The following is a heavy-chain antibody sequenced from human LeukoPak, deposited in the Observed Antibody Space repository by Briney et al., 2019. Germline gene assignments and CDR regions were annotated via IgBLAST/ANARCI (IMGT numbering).Heavy chain of an antibody. CDR1: GFTFSNYA. D-gene: IGHD3-22*01. V-gene: IGHV3-30-3*01. J-gene: IGHJ3*02. CDR2: ISYDGTNK. Sequence: GGSLRLSCAASGFTFSNYAMHWVRQAPGTGLEWVAVISYDGTNKYYADSVKGRFTISRDNSKNTMYLQMNSLRAEDTAMYYCARAPMSYDSSGFGGAFDIWGQGTMVTVSS. CDR3: ARAPMSYDSSGFGGAFDI.